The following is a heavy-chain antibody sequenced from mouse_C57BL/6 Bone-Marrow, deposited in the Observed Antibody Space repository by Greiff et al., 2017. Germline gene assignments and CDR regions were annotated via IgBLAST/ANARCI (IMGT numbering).Heavy chain of an antibody. CDR3: TGWGWRRDFDV. Sequence: EVLLVESGGGLVQPGGSMKLSCVASGFTFSNYWMNWVRQSPEKGLEWVAQIRLKSDNYATHYAESVKGRFTISRDDSKSRVYLQMNNLRAEDTGIYYCTGWGWRRDFDVWGTGTTVTVSS. CDR2: IRLKSDNYAT. J-gene: IGHJ1*03. V-gene: IGHV6-3*01. D-gene: IGHD2-3*01. CDR1: GFTFSNYW.